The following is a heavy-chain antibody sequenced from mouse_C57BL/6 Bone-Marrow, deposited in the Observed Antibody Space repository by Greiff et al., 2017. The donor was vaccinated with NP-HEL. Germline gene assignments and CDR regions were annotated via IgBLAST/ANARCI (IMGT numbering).Heavy chain of an antibody. CDR1: GFTFSDYG. J-gene: IGHJ4*01. V-gene: IGHV5-15*01. D-gene: IGHD2-4*01. Sequence: EVKVVESGGGLVQPGGSLKLSCAASGFTFSDYGMAWVRQAPRKGPEWVAFISNLAYSIYYADTVTGRFTILSENAKNTLYLEMSSLRSEDTAMYYCSRYDYYYYDYYSMDYWGQGTSVTVSS. CDR3: SRYDYYYYDYYSMDY. CDR2: ISNLAYSI.